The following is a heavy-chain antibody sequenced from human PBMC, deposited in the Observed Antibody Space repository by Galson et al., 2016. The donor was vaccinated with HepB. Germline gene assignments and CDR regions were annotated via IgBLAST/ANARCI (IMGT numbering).Heavy chain of an antibody. CDR2: INSDGSTT. J-gene: IGHJ4*02. CDR3: VRLGRYTGWYSVY. CDR1: GFPFSSYM. D-gene: IGHD3-16*02. Sequence: SLRLSCAASGFPFSSYMMHWVRQAPGKGLVWVTRINSDGSTTIYADSVKGRFTISRDNAKNTVYLQMNSLRAEDTAVYYCVRLGRYTGWYSVYWGQGTLVTVSS. V-gene: IGHV3-74*01.